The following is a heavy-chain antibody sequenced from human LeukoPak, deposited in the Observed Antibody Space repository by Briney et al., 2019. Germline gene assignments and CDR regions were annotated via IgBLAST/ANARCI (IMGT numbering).Heavy chain of an antibody. Sequence: GGSLRLSCAASGFTFDKYSMNWMRQAPGSGLEWVSSLNYDSTFIYYADSVRGRFTISRDNSKNTLYLQMNSLRAEDTAVYYCAKDSRYERWLQFPNWFDPWGQGTLVTVSS. CDR2: LNYDSTFI. V-gene: IGHV3-21*04. D-gene: IGHD5-24*01. CDR3: AKDSRYERWLQFPNWFDP. J-gene: IGHJ5*02. CDR1: GFTFDKYS.